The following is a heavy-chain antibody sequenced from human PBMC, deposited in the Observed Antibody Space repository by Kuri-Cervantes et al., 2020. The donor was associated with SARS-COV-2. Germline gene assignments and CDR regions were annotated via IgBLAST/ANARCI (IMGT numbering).Heavy chain of an antibody. D-gene: IGHD6-13*01. V-gene: IGHV1-58*02. CDR1: GFTFTSSA. J-gene: IGHJ2*01. CDR2: IVVGSGNT. Sequence: ASVKVSCKASGFTFTSSAMQWVRQARGQRLEWIGWIVVGSGNTNYAQKFQERVTITRDMSTSTAYMELSSLRSEDTAVYYCAAGRTYSSSWRGGYFDLWGRGTLVTVSS. CDR3: AAGRTYSSSWRGGYFDL.